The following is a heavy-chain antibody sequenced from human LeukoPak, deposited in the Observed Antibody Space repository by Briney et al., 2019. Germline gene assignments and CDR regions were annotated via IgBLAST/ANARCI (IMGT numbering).Heavy chain of an antibody. J-gene: IGHJ4*02. CDR2: IYPCDSET. CDR3: ARGRGYCSSSSCYDFDY. D-gene: IGHD2-2*01. Sequence: GASLQISCAGAGYIFTNYWNGWGRQLAGKGLEGMGIIYPCDSETTYSPSFQGQVTISADKSITPTHLQWSSLKASDTAMYYCARGRGYCSSSSCYDFDYWGQGTLVTVPS. V-gene: IGHV5-51*01. CDR1: GYIFTNYW.